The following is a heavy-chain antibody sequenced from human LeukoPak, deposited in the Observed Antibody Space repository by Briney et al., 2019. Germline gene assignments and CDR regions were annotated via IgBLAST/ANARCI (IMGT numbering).Heavy chain of an antibody. CDR2: IKSKTDGGTT. D-gene: IGHD3-16*01. V-gene: IGHV3-15*01. CDR3: TPDQGEPQDFDY. CDR1: GFTFSNAW. Sequence: GGSLRLSCAASGFTFSNAWMSWVRQAPGKGLEWVGRIKSKTDGGTTDYAAPVKGRFTISRDDSKNTLHLQMNSLKTAATAVYYSTPDQGEPQDFDYWGPGTLVTVSS. J-gene: IGHJ4*02.